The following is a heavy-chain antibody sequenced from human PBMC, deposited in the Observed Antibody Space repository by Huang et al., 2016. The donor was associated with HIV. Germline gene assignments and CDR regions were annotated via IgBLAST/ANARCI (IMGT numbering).Heavy chain of an antibody. CDR1: GFTLTRNG. D-gene: IGHD5-12*01. CDR3: ATDGYSGPYYFDY. CDR2: ISGYYGHT. V-gene: IGHV1-18*01. J-gene: IGHJ4*02. Sequence: QVQLVQSGAEVKKPGASVKVSCKTSGFTLTRNGITWVRQAPGQGLEWMSWISGYYGHTSYTPELQGRVSVTTDISTSTAFLELRGLRSDDTAVYYCATDGYSGPYYFDYWGPGSLVTVSS.